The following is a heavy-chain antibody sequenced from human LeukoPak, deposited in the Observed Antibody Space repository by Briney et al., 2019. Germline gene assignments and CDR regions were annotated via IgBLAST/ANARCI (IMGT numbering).Heavy chain of an antibody. CDR1: GFTFSSYA. V-gene: IGHV3-64*01. CDR2: ITSSGDST. D-gene: IGHD3-22*01. J-gene: IGHJ4*02. CDR3: ARDPGYDSSGYWGY. Sequence: PGGSLRLSYAASGFTFSSYAMHWVRQAPGKGLESVSAITSSGDSTYYANSVEGRFTISRDNSKNTLYLQMGSLRADDTAVYYCARDPGYDSSGYWGYWGQGTLVTVSS.